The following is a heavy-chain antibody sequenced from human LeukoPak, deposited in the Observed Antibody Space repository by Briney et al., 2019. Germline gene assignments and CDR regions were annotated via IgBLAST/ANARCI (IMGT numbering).Heavy chain of an antibody. V-gene: IGHV5-51*01. J-gene: IGHJ5*01. CDR3: ARHSDITVADS. D-gene: IGHD6-19*01. CDR2: IYPVDSDT. CDR1: GYSFTSYW. Sequence: GESLKISCKGSGYSFTSYWIGWVRHMPGKGLEWMGIIYPVDSDTRYSPSFQGLITISADKSINTAYLQWSSLKASDTAMYYCARHSDITVADSWGQGTLVTVSS.